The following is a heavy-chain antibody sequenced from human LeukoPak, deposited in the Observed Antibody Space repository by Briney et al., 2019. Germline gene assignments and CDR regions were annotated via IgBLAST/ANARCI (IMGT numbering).Heavy chain of an antibody. CDR3: ARDRVVTAPGWLDP. Sequence: PGGSLRLSCAASGFTFSSYSMNWVRQAPGKGLEWVSSISSSSSYIYYADSVKGRFTISRDNAKNSLYLQMNSLRAEDTAVYYCARDRVVTAPGWLDPWGQGTLVTVSS. CDR1: GFTFSSYS. CDR2: ISSSSSYI. V-gene: IGHV3-21*01. D-gene: IGHD2-21*02. J-gene: IGHJ5*02.